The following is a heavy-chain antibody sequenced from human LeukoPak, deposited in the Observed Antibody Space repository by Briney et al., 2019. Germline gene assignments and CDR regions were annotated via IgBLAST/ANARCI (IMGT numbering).Heavy chain of an antibody. D-gene: IGHD3-22*01. V-gene: IGHV3-53*01. CDR1: GFTVSSNY. J-gene: IGHJ4*02. CDR3: ARDHYYYDSTGYYYLDY. CDR2: IYSGGST. Sequence: PGGSLRLSCAASGFTVSSNYMSWVRQAPGKGLEWVSLIYSGGSTYYADSVKGRFTISRDNSKNTLYLQVNSLRVEDTAVYYCARDHYYYDSTGYYYLDYWGQGTLVTVSS.